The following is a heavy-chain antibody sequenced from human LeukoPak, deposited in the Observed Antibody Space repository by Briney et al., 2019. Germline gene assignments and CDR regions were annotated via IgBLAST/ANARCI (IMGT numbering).Heavy chain of an antibody. D-gene: IGHD3-22*01. CDR1: GGSFSGYY. Sequence: PSETLSLTCAVYGGSFSGYYWSWIRQPPGKGLEWIGEINHSGSTNYNPSLKSRVTISVDTSKNQFSLKLSSVTAADTAVYYCASPRNYYDSRRSIFYWGQGTLVTVSS. CDR2: INHSGST. J-gene: IGHJ4*02. CDR3: ASPRNYYDSRRSIFY. V-gene: IGHV4-34*01.